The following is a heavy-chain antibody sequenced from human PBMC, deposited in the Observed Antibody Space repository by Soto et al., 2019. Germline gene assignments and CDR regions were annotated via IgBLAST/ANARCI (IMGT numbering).Heavy chain of an antibody. Sequence: LRLSCAASGFTFSNYGMHWVRQAPGKGLEWVAIIWHDGNNKYYAGSVRGRFIISRDNSKNKLYLQMNSLRAEDTAVYYCASDLVGASDSYGLDVWGQGTPVTVSS. V-gene: IGHV3-33*01. D-gene: IGHD1-26*01. CDR1: GFTFSNYG. CDR3: ASDLVGASDSYGLDV. CDR2: IWHDGNNK. J-gene: IGHJ6*02.